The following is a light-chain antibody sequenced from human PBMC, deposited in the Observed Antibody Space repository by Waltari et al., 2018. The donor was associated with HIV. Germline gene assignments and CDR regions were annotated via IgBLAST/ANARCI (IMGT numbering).Light chain of an antibody. Sequence: QSALTQHASVSGSPGQSITISCTGTSSDVASYNLVSWYQHHPGKAPKVMIYAVTKRPSGVSDRFSGSKSGNTASLTISGLQAEDEADYYCCSYAGTSTYVFGTGTIVTVL. CDR3: CSYAGTSTYV. V-gene: IGLV2-23*02. CDR2: AVT. CDR1: SSDVASYNL. J-gene: IGLJ1*01.